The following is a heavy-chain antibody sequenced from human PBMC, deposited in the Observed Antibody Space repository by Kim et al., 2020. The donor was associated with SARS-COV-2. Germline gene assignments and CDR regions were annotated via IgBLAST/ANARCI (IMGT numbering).Heavy chain of an antibody. CDR1: GGSFSGYY. Sequence: SETLSLTCAVYGGSFSGYYWSWIRQPPGKGLEWIGEINHSGSTNYNPSLKSRVTISVDTSKNQFSLKLSSVTAADTALYYCARDGSDGSRLNWFDPWGQGTLVTVSS. D-gene: IGHD3-10*01. CDR2: INHSGST. CDR3: ARDGSDGSRLNWFDP. V-gene: IGHV4-34*01. J-gene: IGHJ5*02.